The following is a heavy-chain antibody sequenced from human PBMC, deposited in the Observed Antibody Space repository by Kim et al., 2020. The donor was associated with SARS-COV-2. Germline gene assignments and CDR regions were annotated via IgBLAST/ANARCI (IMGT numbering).Heavy chain of an antibody. CDR3: ARDRGGSGNYLDF. J-gene: IGHJ4*02. V-gene: IGHV3-30*01. D-gene: IGHD3-10*01. Sequence: YYADSVNGRFTISRDDSKYTLYLQMNNLRAEDTALYYCARDRGGSGNYLDFWGQGTQVTLSS.